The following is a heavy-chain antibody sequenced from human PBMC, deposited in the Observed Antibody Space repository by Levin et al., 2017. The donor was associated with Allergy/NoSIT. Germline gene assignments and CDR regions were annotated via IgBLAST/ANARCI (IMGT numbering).Heavy chain of an antibody. CDR2: ISGSGGST. Sequence: GESLKISCAASGFTFSSYAMSWVRQAPGKGLEWVSAISGSGGSTYYADSVKGRFTISRDNSKNTLYLQMNSLRAEDTAVYYCAKLSSSSSVVDYYYGMDVWGQGTTVTVSS. V-gene: IGHV3-23*01. D-gene: IGHD6-6*01. J-gene: IGHJ6*02. CDR3: AKLSSSSSVVDYYYGMDV. CDR1: GFTFSSYA.